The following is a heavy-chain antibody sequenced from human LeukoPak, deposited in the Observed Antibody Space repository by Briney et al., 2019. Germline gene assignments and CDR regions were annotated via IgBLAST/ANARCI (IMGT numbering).Heavy chain of an antibody. D-gene: IGHD1-26*01. Sequence: GGSLTLSCPASGFTFSSYAMSWVRQPPGKGREWVANIKQDGGEKYYMDSLKGGFTISRDNAKNSLYLQMNSLRAEETAVYYCARAPRIVGATSYYYYYYMDVWGKGTTVTVSS. J-gene: IGHJ6*03. CDR2: IKQDGGEK. CDR3: ARAPRIVGATSYYYYYYMDV. CDR1: GFTFSSYA. V-gene: IGHV3-7*04.